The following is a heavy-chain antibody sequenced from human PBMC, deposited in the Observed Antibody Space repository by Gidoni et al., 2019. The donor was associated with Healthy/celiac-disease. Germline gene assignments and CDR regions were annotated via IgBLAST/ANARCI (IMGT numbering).Heavy chain of an antibody. D-gene: IGHD1-26*01. CDR1: GFTFGDYA. CDR2: IRSKADGGTT. CDR3: TSGAVGAYYFDY. Sequence: EVQLVESGGGLVKPGRSLRLSCTATGFTFGDYAMSWFRQAPGKGLEWVGCIRSKADGGTTEYAASAKGRFTISSDDSKSIAYLQMTSLKTEDTAVYYCTSGAVGAYYFDYWGQGTLVTVSS. V-gene: IGHV3-49*05. J-gene: IGHJ4*02.